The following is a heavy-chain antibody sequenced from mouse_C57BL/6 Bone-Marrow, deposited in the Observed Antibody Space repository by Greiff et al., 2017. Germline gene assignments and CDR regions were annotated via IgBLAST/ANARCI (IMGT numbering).Heavy chain of an antibody. J-gene: IGHJ4*01. D-gene: IGHD1-1*01. CDR1: GFNIKDDY. CDR2: IDPENGDT. CDR3: TDYGSSYDYAMDY. V-gene: IGHV14-4*01. Sequence: VQLQQSGAELVRPGASVKLSCTASGFNIKDDYMHWVKQRPEQGLEWIGWIDPENGDTEYASKFQGKATITADTSSNTAYLQLSILTSEDTAVYYCTDYGSSYDYAMDYWGQGTSVTVSA.